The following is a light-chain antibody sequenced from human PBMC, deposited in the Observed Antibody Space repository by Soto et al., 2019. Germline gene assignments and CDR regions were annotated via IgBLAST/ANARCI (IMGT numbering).Light chain of an antibody. CDR2: EVS. J-gene: IGLJ1*01. V-gene: IGLV2-14*01. CDR3: SSYTSGSLRV. Sequence: KAPKLLIYEVSYRPSGVSDRFSGSKSTNTASLTISGLQAEDEADYYCSSYTSGSLRVFGTGTKV.